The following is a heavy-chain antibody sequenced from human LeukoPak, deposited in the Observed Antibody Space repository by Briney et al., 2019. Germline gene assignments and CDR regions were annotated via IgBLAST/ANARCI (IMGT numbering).Heavy chain of an antibody. Sequence: AAVEVSCKTSGYMFTTYGITWVRQAPGQGLQWMGWISAHSGNTKYAEKFQGRVTLTTDTSTSTAYLELGSLTSDDTAVYYCARDLSSGGWTLEFDYWGQGTQVTVAS. V-gene: IGHV1-18*04. CDR1: GYMFTTYG. CDR3: ARDLSSGGWTLEFDY. J-gene: IGHJ4*02. CDR2: ISAHSGNT. D-gene: IGHD6-25*01.